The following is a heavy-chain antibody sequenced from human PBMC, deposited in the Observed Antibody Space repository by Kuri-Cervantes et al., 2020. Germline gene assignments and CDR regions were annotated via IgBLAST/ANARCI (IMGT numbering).Heavy chain of an antibody. D-gene: IGHD3-22*01. J-gene: IGHJ4*02. CDR3: AKVGSGYYFDY. Sequence: GESLKISCAASGFTFSSYDMHWVCQATGKGLEWVSAIGTAGDTYYPGSVKGRFTISRDNSKNTLYLQMNSLRAEDTAVYYCAKVGSGYYFDYWGQGTLVTVSS. V-gene: IGHV3-13*01. CDR1: GFTFSSYD. CDR2: IGTAGDT.